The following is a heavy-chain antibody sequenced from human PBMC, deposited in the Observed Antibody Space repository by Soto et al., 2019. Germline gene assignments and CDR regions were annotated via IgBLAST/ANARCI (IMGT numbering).Heavy chain of an antibody. Sequence: GGSLRLSCATSGFTFSSYAMSWVRQAPGKWLEWVSAISGSGDSTYYADSVKGRFTISRDNSKNTLYLQMNSLRAEDTAVYYCAKASYGAPYYFDYWAQGXLVTVPS. J-gene: IGHJ4*02. CDR3: AKASYGAPYYFDY. CDR2: ISGSGDST. CDR1: GFTFSSYA. D-gene: IGHD4-17*01. V-gene: IGHV3-23*01.